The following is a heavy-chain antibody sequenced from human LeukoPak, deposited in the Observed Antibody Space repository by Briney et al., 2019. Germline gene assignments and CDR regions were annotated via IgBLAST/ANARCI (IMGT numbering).Heavy chain of an antibody. CDR3: ARDTPRPTDYYGSSGYYHFDY. Sequence: ASVKVSCKASGYTFTSYGISWVRQAPGQGLEWMGWISAYNGNTNYAQKLQGRVTMTTDTSTSTAYMELRSLRSDDTAAYYCARDTPRPTDYYGSSGYYHFDYWGQGTLVTVSS. CDR1: GYTFTSYG. V-gene: IGHV1-18*01. J-gene: IGHJ4*02. CDR2: ISAYNGNT. D-gene: IGHD3-22*01.